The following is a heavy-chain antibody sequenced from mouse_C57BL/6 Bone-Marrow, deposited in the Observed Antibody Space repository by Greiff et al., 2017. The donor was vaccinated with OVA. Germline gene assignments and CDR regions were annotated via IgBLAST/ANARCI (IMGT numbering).Heavy chain of an antibody. CDR3: ARWNYGSSVLFDY. V-gene: IGHV14-3*01. CDR2: IDPANGNT. D-gene: IGHD1-1*01. CDR1: GFNIKNTY. J-gene: IGHJ2*01. Sequence: EVQLQESVAELMRPGASVKLSCTASGFNIKNTYMHWVKQRPEQGLEWIGRIDPANGNTKYAPKFQGKATITADTSSNTAYLQLSSLTSEDTAIYYCARWNYGSSVLFDYWGQGTTLTVSS.